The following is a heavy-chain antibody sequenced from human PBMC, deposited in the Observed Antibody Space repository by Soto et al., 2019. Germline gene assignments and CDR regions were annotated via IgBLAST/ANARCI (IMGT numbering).Heavy chain of an antibody. J-gene: IGHJ6*02. D-gene: IGHD3-9*01. CDR1: GFTFSSYG. Sequence: QVQLVESGGGVVQPGRSLRLSCAASGFTFSSYGMHWVRQAPGKGLEWVAVIWYDGSNKYYADSVKGRFTISRDNSKNTLYLQMNSLRAEDTAVYYCAREANYDILTGYYWYYGMDVWGQGTTVTVSS. V-gene: IGHV3-33*01. CDR3: AREANYDILTGYYWYYGMDV. CDR2: IWYDGSNK.